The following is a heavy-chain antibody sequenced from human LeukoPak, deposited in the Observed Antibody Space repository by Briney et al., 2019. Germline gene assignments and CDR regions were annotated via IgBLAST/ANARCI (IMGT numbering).Heavy chain of an antibody. Sequence: GGSLRLSCAASGFTFSSFGMHCVRQAPGKGLGWVAVIWYDGNNKYYADSVKGRFTISRDNSKNTLYLQMDSLRAEDTGVYYCAKYGNSGCHLIDYWGQGTLVTVSS. CDR3: AKYGNSGCHLIDY. J-gene: IGHJ4*02. CDR2: IWYDGNNK. CDR1: GFTFSSFG. V-gene: IGHV3-33*06. D-gene: IGHD6-19*01.